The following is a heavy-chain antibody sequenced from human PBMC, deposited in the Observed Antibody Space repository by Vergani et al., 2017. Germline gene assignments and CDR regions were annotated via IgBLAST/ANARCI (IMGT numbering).Heavy chain of an antibody. CDR3: ARGNCGVNCPKYNWLAP. CDR1: GYSIGSGFY. V-gene: IGHV4-38-2*02. CDR2: IHNRGKT. D-gene: IGHD2-21*01. J-gene: IGHJ5*02. Sequence: QVRLEESGPGLVKPSETLSLTCSVSGYSIGSGFYWAWIRQSPGEGLQWLTSIHNRGKTYHNPSLKSRVSVSLDTSKNRFSLNLTSVTATDTAVYYCARGNCGVNCPKYNWLAPWGRGILVTVSS.